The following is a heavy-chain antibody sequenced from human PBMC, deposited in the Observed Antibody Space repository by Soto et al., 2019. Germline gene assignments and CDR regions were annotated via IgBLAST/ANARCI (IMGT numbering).Heavy chain of an antibody. CDR3: TRAVRTGTDYYYMDV. J-gene: IGHJ6*03. CDR1: GYTFTGYY. CDR2: INPNSGGT. Sequence: ASVKVSCKPSGYTFTGYYMHWVRQAPGQGLEWMGWINPNSGGTNYAQKFQGWVTMTRDTSISTAYMELSRLRSDDTAVYYCTRAVRTGTDYYYMDVWGKGTTVTVSS. D-gene: IGHD1-1*01. V-gene: IGHV1-2*04.